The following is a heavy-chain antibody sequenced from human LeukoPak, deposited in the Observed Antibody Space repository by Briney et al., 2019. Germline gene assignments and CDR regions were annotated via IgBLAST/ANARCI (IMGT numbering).Heavy chain of an antibody. CDR1: GDSVSSNSAA. D-gene: IGHD3-22*01. CDR3: ARALMYYYDSSGNAFDI. CDR2: TYYRSKWYN. J-gene: IGHJ3*02. V-gene: IGHV6-1*01. Sequence: SQTLSLTCAISGDSVSSNSAAWNWIRQSPSRGLEWLGRTYYRSKWYNDYAVSVKSRITINPDTSKNQFSLQLNSVTPEDTAVYYCARALMYYYDSSGNAFDIWGQGTMVTVSS.